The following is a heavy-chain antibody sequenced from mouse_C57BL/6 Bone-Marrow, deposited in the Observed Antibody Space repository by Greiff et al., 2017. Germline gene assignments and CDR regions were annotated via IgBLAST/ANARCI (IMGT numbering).Heavy chain of an antibody. CDR2: INPNYGTT. CDR1: GYSFTDYN. D-gene: IGHD2-4*01. Sequence: VQLKESGPEQVKPGASVKIYCKASGYSFTDYNLNWVKQSNGKSLVWIGVINPNYGTTSYNQTFKGKATLTVDQSSSTAYMQLNSLTSEDSAFHVWARGYDYDYAMNYWGQGTSDTVSS. J-gene: IGHJ4*01. V-gene: IGHV1-39*01. CDR3: ARGYDYDYAMNY.